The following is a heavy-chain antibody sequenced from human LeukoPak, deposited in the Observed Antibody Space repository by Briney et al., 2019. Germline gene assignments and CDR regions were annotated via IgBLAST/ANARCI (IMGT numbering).Heavy chain of an antibody. CDR1: GVSISSSSYH. Sequence: SETLSLTCTVSGVSISSSSYHWGWIRQPPGKGLEWIGEINHSGSTNYNPSLKSRVTISVDTSKNQFSLKLSSVTAADTAVYYCARCPDYYGSGSYNHWGQGTLVTVSS. D-gene: IGHD3-10*01. V-gene: IGHV4-39*07. J-gene: IGHJ5*02. CDR2: INHSGST. CDR3: ARCPDYYGSGSYNH.